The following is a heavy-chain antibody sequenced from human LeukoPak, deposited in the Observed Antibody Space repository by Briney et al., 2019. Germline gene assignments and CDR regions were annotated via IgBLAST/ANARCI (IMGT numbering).Heavy chain of an antibody. D-gene: IGHD3-22*01. V-gene: IGHV4-34*01. J-gene: IGHJ5*02. CDR1: GGSISSGGYS. CDR2: INHSGST. Sequence: SETLSLTCAVSGGSISSGGYSWSWIRQPPGKGLEWIGEINHSGSTNYNSSLKSRVTISVDTSKNQFSLKLSSVTAADTAVYYCARGLYGSSGYYYPRWFDPWGQGTLVTVSS. CDR3: ARGLYGSSGYYYPRWFDP.